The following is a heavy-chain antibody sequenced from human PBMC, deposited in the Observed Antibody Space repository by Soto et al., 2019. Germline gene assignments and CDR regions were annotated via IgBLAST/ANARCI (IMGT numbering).Heavy chain of an antibody. V-gene: IGHV2-5*02. CDR1: GFSLSTSGVG. J-gene: IGHJ4*02. CDR3: ALKASGYAVDS. CDR2: IYWDDDK. Sequence: QITLKESGPTLVKPTQTLTLTCTFSGFSLSTSGVGVGWIRQPPGKALEWLALIYWDDDKRYSPSLKSRLTLPKDTSKNQVVLTMTNMDPVDTATYYCALKASGYAVDSWGQGTLVTVSS. D-gene: IGHD5-12*01.